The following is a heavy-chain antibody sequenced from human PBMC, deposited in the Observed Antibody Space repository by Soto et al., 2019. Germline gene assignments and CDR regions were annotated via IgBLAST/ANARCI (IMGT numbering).Heavy chain of an antibody. CDR2: IWYDGSNK. J-gene: IGHJ4*02. CDR3: ARVTYYYDSSGYYVPSLIDY. V-gene: IGHV3-33*01. D-gene: IGHD3-22*01. CDR1: GFTFSSYV. Sequence: GGSLRLSCAASGFTFSSYVMHWVRQAPGKGLEWVAVIWYDGSNKYYADSVKGRFTISRDNSKNTLYLQMNSLRAEDTAVYYCARVTYYYDSSGYYVPSLIDYWGQGTLVTVSS.